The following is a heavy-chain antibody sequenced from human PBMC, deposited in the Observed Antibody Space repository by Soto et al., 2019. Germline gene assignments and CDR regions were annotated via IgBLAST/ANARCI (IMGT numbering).Heavy chain of an antibody. CDR1: EFTFSNYA. CDR2: ISYGGGTT. V-gene: IGHV3-23*01. CDR3: TTNPGYYYDSTGYHFDY. Sequence: EVQLLESGGGLVQPGGSLRLSCAASEFTFSNYAMSWVRQAPGKGLEWVSAISYGGGTTYYADSVKGRVTISRDNSKNTLYLKMNSRRAEDTAVYYCTTNPGYYYDSTGYHFDYWGQGPLVTVSS. J-gene: IGHJ4*02. D-gene: IGHD3-22*01.